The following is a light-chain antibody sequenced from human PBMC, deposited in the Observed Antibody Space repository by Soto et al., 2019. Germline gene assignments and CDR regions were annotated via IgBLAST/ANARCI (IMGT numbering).Light chain of an antibody. V-gene: IGKV3-15*01. CDR3: QQYGDSPLT. CDR1: QSVNSN. J-gene: IGKJ4*01. CDR2: RAS. Sequence: ETVMTQSPATLSVSPVERATLSCRASQSVNSNLAWYQQKPGQTPRLLLYRASTRATGIPARFSGSGSGTEFTLTISRLEPEDFAVYHCQQYGDSPLTFGGGTKVDIK.